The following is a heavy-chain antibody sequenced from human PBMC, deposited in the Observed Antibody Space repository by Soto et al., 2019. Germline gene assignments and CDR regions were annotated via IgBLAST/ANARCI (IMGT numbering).Heavy chain of an antibody. D-gene: IGHD5-12*01. CDR1: GITYSTYA. V-gene: IGHV1-3*01. Sequence: VQLVQSGAEVKKPGASVMVSCKASGITYSTYAIHWVRQAPGQSLEWMGWINAGNGDTRYSEKLQGRVTLTRDTSASTAYMDLSILRSEDTAIYYCARASSGYVTWGQGTLVTVSS. CDR3: ARASSGYVT. J-gene: IGHJ4*02. CDR2: INAGNGDT.